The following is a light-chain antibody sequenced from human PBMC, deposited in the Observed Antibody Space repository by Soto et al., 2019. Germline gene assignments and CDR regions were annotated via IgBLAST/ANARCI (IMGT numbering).Light chain of an antibody. Sequence: DIQMTQSPSTLSASVGDRVTITCRASQSLYAWLAWCQQKPGQAPKLLIYKASSLESGVPSRFSGSGYGTEFTLTISSLQPDDFATDYCQQYNTHSWTFSQGTKLEIK. CDR1: QSLYAW. CDR3: QQYNTHSWT. J-gene: IGKJ1*01. CDR2: KAS. V-gene: IGKV1-5*03.